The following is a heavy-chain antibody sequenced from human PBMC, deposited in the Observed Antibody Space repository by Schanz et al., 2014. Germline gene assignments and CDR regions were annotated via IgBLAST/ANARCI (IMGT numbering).Heavy chain of an antibody. V-gene: IGHV3-53*01. Sequence: EVQLVESGGGLIQPGGSLRLSCAVSGFTVNTHYMSWVRQAPGKGLEWISSMYINSGSTQYADSVKGRFIISRDSSKNTLFLQMNSLRAEDTAVYYCARQRSYFYAMDVWGQGTTVTVSS. CDR3: ARQRSYFYAMDV. CDR1: GFTVNTHY. CDR2: MYINSGST. J-gene: IGHJ6*02.